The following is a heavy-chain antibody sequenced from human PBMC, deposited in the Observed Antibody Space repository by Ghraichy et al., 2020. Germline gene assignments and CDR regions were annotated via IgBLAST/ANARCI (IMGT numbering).Heavy chain of an antibody. CDR1: GVSITPYY. V-gene: IGHV4-39*01. Sequence: SETLSLTCTVSGVSITPYYWAWIRQPPGKGLEWIGSLFDGGRTYDNPSLRSRGTISVDTSTNQVSLKLESVTAADTAVYYCARHLSDINKYPRWYFDVWGRGSLVTVSS. D-gene: IGHD2-15*01. CDR3: ARHLSDINKYPRWYFDV. J-gene: IGHJ2*01. CDR2: LFDGGRT.